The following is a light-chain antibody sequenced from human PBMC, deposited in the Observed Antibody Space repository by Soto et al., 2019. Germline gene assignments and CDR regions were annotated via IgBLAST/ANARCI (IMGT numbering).Light chain of an antibody. CDR3: SSYTSSSTLGV. CDR2: EVS. V-gene: IGLV2-14*01. J-gene: IGLJ1*01. Sequence: QSALTQPASVSGSTGQSITISCTGTSSDVGGYNYVSWYQQHPGKAPKLMIYEVSNRPSGVSNRFSGSKSGNTASLTISGLQAEDEADYYCSSYTSSSTLGVFGTGTKLTVL. CDR1: SSDVGGYNY.